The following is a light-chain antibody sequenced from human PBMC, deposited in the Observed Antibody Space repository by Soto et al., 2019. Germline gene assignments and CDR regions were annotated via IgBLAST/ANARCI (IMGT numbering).Light chain of an antibody. CDR2: DAS. V-gene: IGKV3-11*01. J-gene: IGKJ5*01. CDR1: QSVGSQ. CDR3: QQRSNWPIT. Sequence: EIVLTQSPATLSLSPGERATLSCRASQSVGSQLAWFQQKPGQSPRLLIYDASNRATGIPARFSGSGSGTDFTVTISSLEPEDSAVYYGQQRSNWPITFGQGTRLEI.